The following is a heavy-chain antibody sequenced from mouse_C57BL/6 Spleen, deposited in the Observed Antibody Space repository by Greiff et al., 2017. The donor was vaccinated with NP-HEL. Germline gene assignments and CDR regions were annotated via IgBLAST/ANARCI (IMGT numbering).Heavy chain of an antibody. CDR2: IDPEDGET. V-gene: IGHV14-2*01. D-gene: IGHD1-1*01. CDR3: ARSLYGSNYAMDY. CDR1: GFNIKDYY. J-gene: IGHJ4*01. Sequence: EVQGVESGAELVKPGASVKLSCTASGFNIKDYYMHWVKQRTEQGLEWIGRIDPEDGETKYAPKFQGEATITADTSSNTAYLQLSSLTSEDTAFYYCARSLYGSNYAMDYWGQGTSVTVSS.